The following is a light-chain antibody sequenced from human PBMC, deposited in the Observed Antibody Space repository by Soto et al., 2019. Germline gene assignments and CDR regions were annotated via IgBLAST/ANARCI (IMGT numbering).Light chain of an antibody. J-gene: IGKJ1*01. V-gene: IGKV1-8*01. Sequence: AIRMTQSPSSLSASTGDRVTITCRASRGISSYIAWYQQKPGKAPKLLIYAASTMQSGVPSRYSGSGSGTDFTLTISCLQSEDFATYYCQQYYSYPRTFGQGTKVDIK. CDR1: RGISSY. CDR3: QQYYSYPRT. CDR2: AAS.